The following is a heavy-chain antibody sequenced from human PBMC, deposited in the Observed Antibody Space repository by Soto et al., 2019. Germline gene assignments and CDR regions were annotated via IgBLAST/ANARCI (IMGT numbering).Heavy chain of an antibody. V-gene: IGHV3-74*01. CDR2: VNGGGGST. J-gene: IGHJ4*02. Sequence: GGSLRLSCAASGFTFSSYWMHWVRQAPGKGLVWVSRVNGGGGSTHYADSVKGRFTISRDNAKNTLYLQMNSLRAEDTAVYYCAKEYIYCSGGSCYSGAFDIWGQGTLVTVSS. CDR1: GFTFSSYW. D-gene: IGHD2-15*01. CDR3: AKEYIYCSGGSCYSGAFDI.